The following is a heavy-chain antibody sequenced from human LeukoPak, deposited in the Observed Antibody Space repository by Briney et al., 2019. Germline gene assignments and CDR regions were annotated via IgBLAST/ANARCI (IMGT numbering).Heavy chain of an antibody. CDR1: GFTFSSYG. Sequence: GGSLRLSCAASGFTFSSYGMHWVRQAPGKGLEWVAVIWHDGSNKYYADSVKGRFTISRDNSKNTLYLQMNSLRAEDTAVYYCARDLYSGSYSDYYYGMDVWGQGTTVTVSS. J-gene: IGHJ6*02. D-gene: IGHD1-26*01. CDR2: IWHDGSNK. CDR3: ARDLYSGSYSDYYYGMDV. V-gene: IGHV3-33*01.